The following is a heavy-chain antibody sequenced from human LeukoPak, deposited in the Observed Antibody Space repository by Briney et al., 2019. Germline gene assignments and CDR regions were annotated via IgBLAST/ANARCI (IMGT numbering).Heavy chain of an antibody. CDR1: GFTFSSYA. CDR3: ARDMGKYGDYDAFDI. CDR2: ISYDGSNK. J-gene: IGHJ3*02. V-gene: IGHV3-30-3*01. Sequence: GGSLRLSCAASGFTFSSYAMHWVRQAPGKGLEWVAVISYDGSNKYYADSAKGRFTISRDNSKNTLYLQMNSLRAEDTAVYYCARDMGKYGDYDAFDIWGQGTMVTVSS. D-gene: IGHD4-17*01.